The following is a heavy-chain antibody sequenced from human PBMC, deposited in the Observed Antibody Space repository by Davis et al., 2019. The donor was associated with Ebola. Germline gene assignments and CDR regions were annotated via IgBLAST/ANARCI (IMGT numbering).Heavy chain of an antibody. CDR1: GFTFSDYY. CDR2: ISSSSSYT. J-gene: IGHJ4*02. Sequence: GESLKISCAASGFTFSDYYMSWIRQAPGKGLEWVSYISSSSSYTNYADSVKGRFTISRDNAKNTLYLQMNSLSAEDTAVYYCARGRGDCWSTTCYIDYWGQGTLVTVSS. CDR3: ARGRGDCWSTTCYIDY. V-gene: IGHV3-11*06. D-gene: IGHD2-2*02.